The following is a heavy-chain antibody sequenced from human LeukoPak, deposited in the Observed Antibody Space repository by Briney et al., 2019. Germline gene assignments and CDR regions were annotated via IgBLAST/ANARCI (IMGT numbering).Heavy chain of an antibody. CDR1: GGSFSGYY. D-gene: IGHD6-13*01. J-gene: IGHJ5*02. CDR2: IYYSGST. CDR3: ARDRIAAAGTYRSWFDP. V-gene: IGHV4-59*01. Sequence: PSETLSLTCVVYGGSFSGYYWSWIRQPPGKGLEWIGYIYYSGSTNYNPSLKSRVTISVDTSKNQFSLKLSSVTAADTAVYYCARDRIAAAGTYRSWFDPWGQGTLVTVSS.